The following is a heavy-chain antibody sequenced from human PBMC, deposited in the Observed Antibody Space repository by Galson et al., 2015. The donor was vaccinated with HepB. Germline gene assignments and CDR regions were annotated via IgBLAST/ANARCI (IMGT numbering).Heavy chain of an antibody. Sequence: SLRLSCAASGFTFSSYGMHWVRQAPGKGLEWVAVISYDGSNKYYADSVKGRFTISRDNSKNTLYLQMNSLRAEDTAVYYCAKAVWFGELLHTYFDYWGQGTLVTVSS. CDR3: AKAVWFGELLHTYFDY. CDR1: GFTFSSYG. J-gene: IGHJ4*02. D-gene: IGHD3-10*01. V-gene: IGHV3-30*18. CDR2: ISYDGSNK.